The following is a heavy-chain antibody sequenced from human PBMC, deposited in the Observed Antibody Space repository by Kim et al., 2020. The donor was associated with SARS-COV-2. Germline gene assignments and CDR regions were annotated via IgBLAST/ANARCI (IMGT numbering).Heavy chain of an antibody. CDR3: ARHVRIWYFDL. J-gene: IGHJ2*01. CDR1: GVSITSTTYY. D-gene: IGHD2-15*01. V-gene: IGHV4-39*01. CDR2: IYYSGSA. Sequence: SETLSLTCTVSGVSITSTTYYWAWIRQPPGKGLECIGNIYYSGSAYYNPSLKSRVTISVDTSKNQFSLKLNSVTAADTAVYYCARHVRIWYFDLWGRGTLVTVSS.